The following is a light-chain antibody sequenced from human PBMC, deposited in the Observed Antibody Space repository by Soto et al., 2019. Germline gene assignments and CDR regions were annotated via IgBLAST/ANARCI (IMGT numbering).Light chain of an antibody. CDR1: QGVRSW. Sequence: DVQMTQSPSSVSASVGDRVTITCRASQGVRSWLSWYQQKPGKPPKLLIYGASSLQPGVPSRFSGSGFGTEFSLTINSLQPEDFATYYCQQANVFPITFGQGTRLDI. J-gene: IGKJ5*01. CDR2: GAS. CDR3: QQANVFPIT. V-gene: IGKV1-12*01.